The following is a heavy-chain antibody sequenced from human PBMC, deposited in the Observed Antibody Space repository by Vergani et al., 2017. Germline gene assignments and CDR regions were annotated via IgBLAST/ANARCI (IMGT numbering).Heavy chain of an antibody. CDR1: GFAFSRYA. CDR3: ARDHRDYNNYPGTFDI. Sequence: EVQLLESGGRLVQPGGSLRLSCVASGFAFSRYAMTWIRQAPGKGLEWVSYISNSGNTIEYADSVKGRFSISRDNAKSSLFLQMDSLRAEDTAVYYCARDHRDYNNYPGTFDIWGQGSMVTVSS. D-gene: IGHD5-24*01. J-gene: IGHJ3*02. V-gene: IGHV3-48*01. CDR2: ISNSGNTI.